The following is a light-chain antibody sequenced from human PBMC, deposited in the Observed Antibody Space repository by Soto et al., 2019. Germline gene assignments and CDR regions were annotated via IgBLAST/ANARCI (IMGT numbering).Light chain of an antibody. CDR2: DAS. CDR3: QQFAGS. J-gene: IGKJ4*02. CDR1: QSVSSN. V-gene: IGKV3D-11*03. Sequence: EIVMPQSPATLSVSPGERATLSCRASQSVSSNLAWYQQKPGQAPRLLIYDASNRATGIPARFSGSGSGTDFTLTISSLEPEDFAVYYCQQFAGSFGGGTKVDI.